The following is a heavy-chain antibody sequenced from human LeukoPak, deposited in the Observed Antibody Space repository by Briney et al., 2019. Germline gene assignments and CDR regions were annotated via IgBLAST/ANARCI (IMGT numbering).Heavy chain of an antibody. CDR1: GGSISSSSYY. CDR3: ANRYCSGGSCYFDC. Sequence: SETLSLTCTVSGGSISSSSYYWGWIRQPPGKGLEWIGSFYYSGSTYYNPSLKSRVTISVDTPKNQFSLKLSSVTAADTAVYYCANRYCSGGSCYFDCWGQGTLVTVSS. D-gene: IGHD2-15*01. CDR2: FYYSGST. J-gene: IGHJ4*02. V-gene: IGHV4-39*01.